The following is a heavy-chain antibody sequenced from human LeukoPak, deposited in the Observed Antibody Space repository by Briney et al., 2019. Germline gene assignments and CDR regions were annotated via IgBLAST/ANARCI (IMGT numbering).Heavy chain of an antibody. V-gene: IGHV4-4*07. CDR1: GGSISNSF. CDR3: ARAPAGCGGTCAFDY. CDR2: IYTSGGT. J-gene: IGHJ4*02. D-gene: IGHD2-15*01. Sequence: SETLSLTCTVSGGSISNSFWSWIRQPAGKGLEWLGRIYTSGGTNYNPSLKSRVTMSLDTSKQQISLKLTSVTAADTAVYYCARAPAGCGGTCAFDYWGQGALVTVSS.